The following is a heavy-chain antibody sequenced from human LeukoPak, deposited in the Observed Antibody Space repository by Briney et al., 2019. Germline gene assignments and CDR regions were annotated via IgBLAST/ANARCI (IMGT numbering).Heavy chain of an antibody. CDR2: GDYSGST. J-gene: IGHJ4*02. Sequence: PSETLSLTCTVSSDFFSSVTDYWAWIRQPPGKGLEWIASGDYSGSTYYNPSLKSRDTISVDTSKNQFSLKLSSVTAADTAVYYCARQIRITGTDFDYWGQGTLVTVSS. CDR3: ARQIRITGTDFDY. D-gene: IGHD1-20*01. V-gene: IGHV4-39*01. CDR1: SDFFSSVTDY.